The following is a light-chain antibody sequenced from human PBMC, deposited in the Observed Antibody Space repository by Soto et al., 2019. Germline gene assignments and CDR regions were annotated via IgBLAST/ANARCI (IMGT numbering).Light chain of an antibody. J-gene: IGKJ1*01. CDR2: DAS. CDR1: QSISRW. CDR3: QQYNSYSPET. Sequence: DIQMTQSPSTLSASVGDRVTITCRASQSISRWLAWYQKKPGEAPNLLIYDASTLESGVPSRFSGSGSGTEFTLTITSLQPDDFATYYCQQYNSYSPETFGQGTKVEVK. V-gene: IGKV1-5*01.